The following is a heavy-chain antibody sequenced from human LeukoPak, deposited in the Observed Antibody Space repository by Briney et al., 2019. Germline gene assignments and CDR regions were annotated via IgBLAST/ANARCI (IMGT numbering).Heavy chain of an antibody. Sequence: GRSLRLSCAASGFTFSSYAMHWVRQAPGKGLEWVAVISYDGSNKYYADSVKGRFTISRDNSKNTLYLQMNSLRAEDTAVYYCARLVSDWFDPWGQGTLVTVSS. J-gene: IGHJ5*02. D-gene: IGHD2-2*01. CDR3: ARLVSDWFDP. V-gene: IGHV3-30*04. CDR1: GFTFSSYA. CDR2: ISYDGSNK.